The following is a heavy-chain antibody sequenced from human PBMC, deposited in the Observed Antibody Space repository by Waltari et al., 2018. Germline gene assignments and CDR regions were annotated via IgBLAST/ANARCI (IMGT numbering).Heavy chain of an antibody. V-gene: IGHV4-34*01. D-gene: IGHD6-13*01. CDR1: GGSFSGYY. J-gene: IGHJ4*02. CDR2: INHSVRT. CDR3: ASGYSSSWSPFDY. Sequence: QVQLQQWGAGLLKPSETLSLTCAVYGGSFSGYYWSWIRQPPGKGLGWIGEINHSVRTNYNPALKSRVTIAVETSKNQFSLKRSSVTAADTAVYYCASGYSSSWSPFDYWGQGTLVTVSS.